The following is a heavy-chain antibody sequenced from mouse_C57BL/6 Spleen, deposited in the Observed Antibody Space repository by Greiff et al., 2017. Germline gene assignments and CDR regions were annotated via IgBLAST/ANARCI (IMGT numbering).Heavy chain of an antibody. V-gene: IGHV1-22*01. CDR2: INPNNGGT. CDR1: GYTFTDYN. Sequence: EVQLQQSGPELVKPGASVKMSCKASGYTFTDYNMHWVKQSHGKSLEWIGYINPNNGGTSYNQKFKGKATLTVNKSSSTAYMERRSLTSEDSAVYYRARCDYDVTGPGYWGQGTTLTVSS. J-gene: IGHJ2*01. CDR3: ARCDYDVTGPGY. D-gene: IGHD2-4*01.